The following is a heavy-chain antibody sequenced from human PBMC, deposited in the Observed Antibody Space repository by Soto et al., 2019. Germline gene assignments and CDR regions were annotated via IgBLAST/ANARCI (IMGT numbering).Heavy chain of an antibody. CDR3: ARDVGAPTFIAVAGFDY. V-gene: IGHV3-30-3*01. D-gene: IGHD6-19*01. J-gene: IGHJ4*02. CDR2: ISYDGSNK. CDR1: GFTFSSYA. Sequence: GGSLRLSCAASGFTFSSYAMHWVRQAPGKGLEWVAVISYDGSNKYYADSVKGRFTISRDNSKNTLYLQMNSLRAEDTAVYYCARDVGAPTFIAVAGFDYWGQGTLVTVSS.